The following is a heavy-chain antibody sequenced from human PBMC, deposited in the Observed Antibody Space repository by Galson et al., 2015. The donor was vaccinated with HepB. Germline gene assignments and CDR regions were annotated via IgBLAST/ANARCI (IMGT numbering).Heavy chain of an antibody. V-gene: IGHV3-7*03. J-gene: IGHJ4*02. CDR1: GFRLSDSW. Sequence: SLRLSCAASGFRLSDSWITWVRQSAGMGLEWVANINEDGSTKFYLDSVKGRFTISRDNAKNSVFLQMNNLRAGDTAVYYRARGNNPNYWGQGTLVTVSS. CDR3: ARGNNPNY. CDR2: INEDGSTK. D-gene: IGHD1/OR15-1a*01.